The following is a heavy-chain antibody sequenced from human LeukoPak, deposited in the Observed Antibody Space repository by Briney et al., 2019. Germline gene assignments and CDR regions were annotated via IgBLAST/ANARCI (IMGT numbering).Heavy chain of an antibody. CDR2: IAGTGGST. D-gene: IGHD1-26*01. V-gene: IGHV3-23*01. Sequence: GGSLRLSCAASGFTFSSYEMNWVRQPPGKGLEWVSSIAGTGGSTYYADSVKGRFTLSRDNSENTLYLQLNSLRAEDSAIYYCAKAFRIVGIGNPDDAFDVWGQGTVVTVSS. CDR3: AKAFRIVGIGNPDDAFDV. J-gene: IGHJ3*01. CDR1: GFTFSSYE.